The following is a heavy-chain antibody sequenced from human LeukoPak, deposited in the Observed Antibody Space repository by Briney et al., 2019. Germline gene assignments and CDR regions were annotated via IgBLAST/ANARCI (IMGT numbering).Heavy chain of an antibody. D-gene: IGHD3-9*01. J-gene: IGHJ4*02. CDR3: ARDFDVRGYYDILTGTLDY. CDR1: GFTFSSYG. CDR2: IWYDGSNK. Sequence: GGSLRLSCAASGFTFSSYGMHWVRQAPGKGLEWVAVIWYDGSNKYYADSVKGRFTISRDNSKNTLYLQMNSLRAEDTAVYYCARDFDVRGYYDILTGTLDYWGQGTLVTVSS. V-gene: IGHV3-33*01.